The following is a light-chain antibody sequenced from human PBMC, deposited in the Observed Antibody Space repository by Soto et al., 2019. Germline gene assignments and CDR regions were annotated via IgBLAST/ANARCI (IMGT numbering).Light chain of an antibody. J-gene: IGKJ1*01. V-gene: IGKV3-20*01. CDR3: QQYGSWT. CDR1: QTISSNN. CDR2: GTS. Sequence: EIVLTQSPGTLSVSPGERATLSCRASQTISSNNLAWYQQKPGQAPSLLLYGTSSRATGIPDRFSGSGSGTDFTLTISRLEPEDSAIYYCQQYGSWTFGQGTKVEI.